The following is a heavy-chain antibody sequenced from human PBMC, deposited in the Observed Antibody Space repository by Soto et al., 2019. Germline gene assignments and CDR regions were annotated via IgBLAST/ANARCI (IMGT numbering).Heavy chain of an antibody. V-gene: IGHV3-7*01. J-gene: IGHJ3*01. D-gene: IGHD3-22*01. CDR1: GFIFSDYS. CDR3: ARVYYESRGPTKYRAFDF. CDR2: IKQDGGEE. Sequence: PGGSLRLSCAASGFIFSDYSMSWVRQSPGKGLEGVANIKQDGGEEDHVDSVKGRLTISRDNAKNSLYLQMNSLRAEDTAVYYCARVYYESRGPTKYRAFDFWGQGTMVTVSS.